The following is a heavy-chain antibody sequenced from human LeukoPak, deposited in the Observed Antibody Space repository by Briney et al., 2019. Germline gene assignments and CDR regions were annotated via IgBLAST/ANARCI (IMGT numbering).Heavy chain of an antibody. CDR1: GFTFSSYG. V-gene: IGHV3-23*01. Sequence: GGTLRLSCAASGFTFSSYGMSWVRQASGKGLEWVSGISGSGGRTYYADFVKGRFTISRDNSKNTLFLQMNSLRAEDTAVYYCAKDGYTKWLGLYYFDYWGQGTLVTVSS. D-gene: IGHD6-19*01. J-gene: IGHJ4*02. CDR2: ISGSGGRT. CDR3: AKDGYTKWLGLYYFDY.